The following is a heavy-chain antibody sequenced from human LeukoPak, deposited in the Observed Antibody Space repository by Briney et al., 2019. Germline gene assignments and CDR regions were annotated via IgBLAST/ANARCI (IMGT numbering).Heavy chain of an antibody. Sequence: SVTVSFKASGGTFSSYGITWVRQAPGHGLEWMGGINPIVGTTTYAQQFQDRISVTTDESATTTYMELRGLKSEDTAVYYCARAYLRGAYYYYYMDVWGNGTTVTVSS. D-gene: IGHD2/OR15-2a*01. V-gene: IGHV1-69*05. J-gene: IGHJ6*03. CDR3: ARAYLRGAYYYYYMDV. CDR1: GGTFSSYG. CDR2: INPIVGTT.